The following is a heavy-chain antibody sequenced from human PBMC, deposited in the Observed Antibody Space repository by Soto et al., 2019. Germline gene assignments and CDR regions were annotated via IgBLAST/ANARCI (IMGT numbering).Heavy chain of an antibody. CDR1: GGTFSRHS. CDR2: IIPIFDAT. D-gene: IGHD3-10*01. J-gene: IGHJ4*02. V-gene: IGHV1-69*01. Sequence: QVQMVQSGAEVKKPGSSARVSCKVSGGTFSRHSISWVRQAPGQGLEWMGGIIPIFDATQYAQKFQGRLTITAEESTTTFHMDLSRLRPEFTAIYYCARDLTSVRGSWGQGTLVTVS. CDR3: ARDLTSVRGS.